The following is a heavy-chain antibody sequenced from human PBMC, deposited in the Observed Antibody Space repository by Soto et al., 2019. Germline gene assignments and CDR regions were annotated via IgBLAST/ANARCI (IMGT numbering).Heavy chain of an antibody. D-gene: IGHD4-17*01. V-gene: IGHV4-38-2*02. CDR2: IYHSEST. CDR1: GYSITSGYY. CDR3: ARDGTTVTDNSPNQYYYYYYGMDV. Sequence: PSETLSLTCAVSGYSITSGYYWGWIRQPPGKGLEWIGSIYHSESTYYNPSLKSRVTISVDTSKDQFSLKLNSVTAADTAVYYCARDGTTVTDNSPNQYYYYYYGMDVWGQGTTVTVSS. J-gene: IGHJ6*02.